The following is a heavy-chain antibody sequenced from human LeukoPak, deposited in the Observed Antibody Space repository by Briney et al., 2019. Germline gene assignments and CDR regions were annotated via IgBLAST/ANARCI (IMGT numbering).Heavy chain of an antibody. CDR1: GFTFSSYG. Sequence: GGSLRLSCAASGFTFSSYGMSWVRQAPGKGLEWVSGINWNGGSTGYADSVKGRFTISRDNAKNSLYLQMNSLRAEDTALYYCAGGGGITIFGVVIYMDVWGKGTTVTVSS. CDR2: INWNGGST. J-gene: IGHJ6*03. V-gene: IGHV3-20*04. D-gene: IGHD3-3*01. CDR3: AGGGGITIFGVVIYMDV.